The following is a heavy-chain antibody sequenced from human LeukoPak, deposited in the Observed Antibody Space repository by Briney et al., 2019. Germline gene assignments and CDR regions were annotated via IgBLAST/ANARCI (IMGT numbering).Heavy chain of an antibody. V-gene: IGHV4-59*01. CDR3: ARFPGGAEYRHYYYMDV. Sequence: SETLSLTCSVSGGSINNYFWSWIRQPPGKGLECIGFIYYSETTNYNPSFKSRVTISVDTSKNQFSLKLNSVTAADTAVYYCARFPGGAEYRHYYYMDVWGKGSTVTVSS. CDR1: GGSINNYF. CDR2: IYYSETT. J-gene: IGHJ6*03. D-gene: IGHD1-14*01.